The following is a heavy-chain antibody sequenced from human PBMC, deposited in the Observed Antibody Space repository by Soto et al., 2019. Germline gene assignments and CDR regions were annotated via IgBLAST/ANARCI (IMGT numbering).Heavy chain of an antibody. CDR1: GGSISSYY. CDR2: IYYSGST. J-gene: IGHJ4*02. CDR3: ARLKIPGYSSGWYGTFDY. D-gene: IGHD6-19*01. V-gene: IGHV4-59*01. Sequence: EPLSLTCTVSGGSISSYYWSWIRQPPGKGLEWIGYIYYSGSTNYNPSLKSRVTISVDTSKNQFSLKLSSVTAADTAVYYCARLKIPGYSSGWYGTFDYWGQGTLVTVSS.